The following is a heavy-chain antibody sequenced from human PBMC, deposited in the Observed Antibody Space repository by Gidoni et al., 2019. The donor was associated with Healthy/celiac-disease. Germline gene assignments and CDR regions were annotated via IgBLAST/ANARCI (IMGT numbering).Heavy chain of an antibody. D-gene: IGHD1-26*01. Sequence: QVQLVQSGAEVQKPGSSVTVSCKASGGTFSSYAISWVVQAPGQGLEWMGGVIPIFGTANYAQKFQGRVTITADESTSTAYMELSSLRSEDTAVYYCARDLRGSYGGFDYWGQGTLVTVSS. CDR2: VIPIFGTA. CDR1: GGTFSSYA. J-gene: IGHJ4*02. V-gene: IGHV1-69*01. CDR3: ARDLRGSYGGFDY.